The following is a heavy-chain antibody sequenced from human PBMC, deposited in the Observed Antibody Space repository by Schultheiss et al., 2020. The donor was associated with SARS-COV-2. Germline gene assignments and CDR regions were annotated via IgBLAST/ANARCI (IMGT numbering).Heavy chain of an antibody. V-gene: IGHV3-23*01. CDR3: ARTEYSSSWYWSWFDP. CDR2: ISGSGGST. D-gene: IGHD6-13*01. Sequence: GGSLRLSCAASGFTFSSYAMSWVRQAPGKGLEWVSAISGSGGSTYYADSVKGRFTISRDNSKNTLYLQMNSLRADDTAVYYCARTEYSSSWYWSWFDPWGQGTLVTVSS. CDR1: GFTFSSYA. J-gene: IGHJ5*02.